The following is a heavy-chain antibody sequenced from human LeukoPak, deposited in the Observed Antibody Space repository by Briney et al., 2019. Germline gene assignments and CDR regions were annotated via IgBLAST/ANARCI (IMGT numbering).Heavy chain of an antibody. J-gene: IGHJ5*02. Sequence: GASVNVSCKASGYTFTIYGISWVRQAPGQGLEWMGWISAYNGNTNYAQKLQGRVTMTTDTSTSTAYMELRSLRSDDTAVYYCARRRGGRYAQYWFDPWGQGTLVTVSS. V-gene: IGHV1-18*01. D-gene: IGHD1-26*01. CDR2: ISAYNGNT. CDR3: ARRRGGRYAQYWFDP. CDR1: GYTFTIYG.